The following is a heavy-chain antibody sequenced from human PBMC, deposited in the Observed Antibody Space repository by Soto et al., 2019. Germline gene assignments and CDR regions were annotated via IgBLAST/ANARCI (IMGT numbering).Heavy chain of an antibody. CDR3: AKRRGAGGHFDY. J-gene: IGHJ4*02. D-gene: IGHD2-15*01. Sequence: GGSLRLSCAASGFTFSSYAMGWVRQGPGEGLEWVAVVSIGGSTHYADSVRGRFTISRDNSKNTLSLQMNSLTAEDTAVYFCAKRRGAGGHFDYWGQGALVTVSS. CDR1: GFTFSSYA. V-gene: IGHV3-23*01. CDR2: VSIGGST.